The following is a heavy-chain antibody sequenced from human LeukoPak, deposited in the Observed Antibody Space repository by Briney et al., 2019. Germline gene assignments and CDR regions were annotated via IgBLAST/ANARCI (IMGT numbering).Heavy chain of an antibody. V-gene: IGHV3-74*01. J-gene: IGHJ4*02. D-gene: IGHD5-24*01. CDR2: INSDGSST. CDR1: GFTVSRKH. Sequence: GGSLRLSCAASGFTVSRKHMTWVRQAPGKGLEWVSRINSDGSSTNYADSVKGRFTISRDNAKNTLYLQMNSLRAEDTAVYYCARGGYKVDYWGQGTLVTVSS. CDR3: ARGGYKVDY.